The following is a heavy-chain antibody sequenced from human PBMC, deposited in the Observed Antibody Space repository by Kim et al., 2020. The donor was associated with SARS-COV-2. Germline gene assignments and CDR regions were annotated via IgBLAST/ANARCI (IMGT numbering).Heavy chain of an antibody. CDR3: AREGYSSGWYYFDY. V-gene: IGHV3-33*01. J-gene: IGHJ4*02. D-gene: IGHD6-19*01. Sequence: YADSGKGRFTIARDNSKNTLDLQMTSLRAEDTAVYYCAREGYSSGWYYFDYWGQGTLVTVSS.